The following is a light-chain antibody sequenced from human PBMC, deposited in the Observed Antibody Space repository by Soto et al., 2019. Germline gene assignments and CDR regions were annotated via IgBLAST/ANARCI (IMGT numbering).Light chain of an antibody. CDR3: QQRET. Sequence: EIPLTQSPSSLAASVGDRLTLTCRASRNVSIYLNWYQHKPGKGPTLLIHATSNLQIGVPSRFSGSGSGTEFTLTISSLEPEDFGTYYCQQRETFGPGTKVDIK. CDR1: RNVSIY. J-gene: IGKJ3*01. V-gene: IGKV1-39*01. CDR2: ATS.